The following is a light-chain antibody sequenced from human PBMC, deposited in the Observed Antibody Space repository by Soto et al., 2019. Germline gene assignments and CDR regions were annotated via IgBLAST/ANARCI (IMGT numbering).Light chain of an antibody. V-gene: IGKV3-20*01. CDR1: QSVSGNF. CDR3: QVYNSSPWT. CDR2: GAS. J-gene: IGKJ1*01. Sequence: EIVLTQSPGTLSLSPVERATLSCLASQSVSGNFLAWYQVKPGQAPRLVVYGASTRASGLPDRFSGGGSGTDFTLTISRLEPEDFAMYYCQVYNSSPWTFGQGTKVDIK.